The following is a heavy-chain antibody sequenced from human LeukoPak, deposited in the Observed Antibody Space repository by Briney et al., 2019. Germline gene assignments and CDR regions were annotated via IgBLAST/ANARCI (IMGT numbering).Heavy chain of an antibody. V-gene: IGHV3-30*09. J-gene: IGHJ4*02. CDR3: ARDGHLGYCSGGSCYWGYFDY. CDR2: ISYDGSNK. Sequence: GGSLRLSCAASGFTFSSYAMHWVRQAPGKGLEWVAVISYDGSNKYYADSVKGRFAISRDNSKNTLYLQMNILRAEDTAVYYCARDGHLGYCSGGSCYWGYFDYWGQGTLVTVSS. CDR1: GFTFSSYA. D-gene: IGHD2-15*01.